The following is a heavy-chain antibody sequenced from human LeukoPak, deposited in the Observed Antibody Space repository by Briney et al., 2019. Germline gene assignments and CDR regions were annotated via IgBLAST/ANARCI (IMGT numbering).Heavy chain of an antibody. D-gene: IGHD6-19*01. CDR2: IYHSGSI. CDR3: AIKNSSGWRNLHY. J-gene: IGHJ4*02. Sequence: KASGTLCLTCAVSGGSISSSNWWSWVRQPPGKGQEWSGEIYHSGSINYNPSLKSRVTISVDKSKNQFSLKLSSVTAADTAVYYCAIKNSSGWRNLHYWGQGTLVTVSS. V-gene: IGHV4-4*02. CDR1: GGSISSSNW.